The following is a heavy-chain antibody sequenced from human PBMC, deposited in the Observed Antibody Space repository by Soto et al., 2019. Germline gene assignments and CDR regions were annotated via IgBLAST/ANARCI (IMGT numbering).Heavy chain of an antibody. CDR1: GYSFTSYW. CDR3: ARMGGGGERYYDFWSGYRPPPCDYCYYMDV. D-gene: IGHD3-3*01. Sequence: GESLKISCKGSGYSFTSYWIGWVRQMPGKGLEWMGIIYPGDSDTRYSPSFQGQVTISADKSISTAYLQWSSLKASDTAMYYCARMGGGGERYYDFWSGYRPPPCDYCYYMDVWGKGTTVTVSS. CDR2: IYPGDSDT. V-gene: IGHV5-51*01. J-gene: IGHJ6*03.